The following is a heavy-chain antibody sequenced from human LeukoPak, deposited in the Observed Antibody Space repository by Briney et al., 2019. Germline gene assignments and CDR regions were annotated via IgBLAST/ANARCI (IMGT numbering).Heavy chain of an antibody. J-gene: IGHJ6*02. Sequence: ASVKVSCKASGYTFTIYDINWVRQAPGQGPEWVGWMNPNNGGTVYARKFQGRVTMTRDTSTGTSYIELNSLRSEDTAVYYCARGAIFGVTPRGYGMDVWGQGTTVTVSS. CDR1: GYTFTIYD. D-gene: IGHD3-3*01. V-gene: IGHV1-8*01. CDR3: ARGAIFGVTPRGYGMDV. CDR2: MNPNNGGT.